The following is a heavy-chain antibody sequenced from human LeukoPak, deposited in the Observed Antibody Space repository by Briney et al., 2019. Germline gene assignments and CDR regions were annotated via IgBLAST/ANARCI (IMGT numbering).Heavy chain of an antibody. V-gene: IGHV3-23*01. D-gene: IGHD1-26*01. CDR2: ISGSGGST. CDR1: GFTFSSYA. CDR3: AKPLEVWWELLHEYFQH. Sequence: GGSLRLSCAASGFTFSSYAMSWVRQAPGKGVEWVSAISGSGGSTYYADSVKGRFTISRDNSKNTLYLQMNSLRAEDTAVYYCAKPLEVWWELLHEYFQHWGQGTLVTVSS. J-gene: IGHJ1*01.